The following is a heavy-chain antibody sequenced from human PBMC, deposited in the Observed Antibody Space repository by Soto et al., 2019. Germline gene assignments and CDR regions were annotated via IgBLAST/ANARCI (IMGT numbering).Heavy chain of an antibody. CDR3: ASRGPGTSFDH. CDR2: IYRTGST. Sequence: QVQLQESGPGLVKPSGTLSLTCAVSGGSFTSNNWWTWVRQPPGQGLEWIGEIYRTGSTNYNPSPKGRVTLIPDQAENQISLKVASLAAADTGVLYRASRGPGTSFDHWGQGTLVTVSS. V-gene: IGHV4-4*02. J-gene: IGHJ5*02. CDR1: GGSFTSNNW. D-gene: IGHD1-1*01.